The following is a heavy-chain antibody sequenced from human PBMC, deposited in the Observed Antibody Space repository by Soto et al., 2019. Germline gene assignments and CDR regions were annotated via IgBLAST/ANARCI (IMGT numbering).Heavy chain of an antibody. D-gene: IGHD2-15*01. CDR3: ARDPCIGGSWDNVDYYFDGMTV. J-gene: IGHJ6*04. V-gene: IGHV1-46*01. CDR2: INPSGGST. CDR1: GYTFTSYY. Sequence: ASVKVSCPASGYTFTSYYMHWVRQGPGQGLEWMGIINPSGGSTSYAQKFQARVTMTRDTSTSTVYMELSSLSSEDPAVYYCARDPCIGGSWDNVDYYFDGMTVWGGGTRVSVAS.